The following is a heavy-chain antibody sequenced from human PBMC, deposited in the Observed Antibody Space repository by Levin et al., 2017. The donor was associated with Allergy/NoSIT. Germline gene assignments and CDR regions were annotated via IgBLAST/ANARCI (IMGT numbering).Heavy chain of an antibody. CDR3: ARHGDYDILTGYYYDAFDI. CDR1: GGSISSYY. Sequence: SETLSLTCTVSGGSISSYYWSWIRQPPGKGLEWIGYIYYSGSTNYNPSLKSRVTISVDTSKNQFSLKLSSVTAADTAVYYCARHGDYDILTGYYYDAFDIWGQGTMVTVSS. CDR2: IYYSGST. J-gene: IGHJ3*02. V-gene: IGHV4-59*08. D-gene: IGHD3-9*01.